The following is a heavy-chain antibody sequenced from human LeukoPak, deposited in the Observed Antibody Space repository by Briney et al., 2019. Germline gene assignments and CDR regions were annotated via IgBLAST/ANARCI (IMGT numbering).Heavy chain of an antibody. Sequence: KPSETLSLTSTVSGGSFSNYNYYWGWIRQSPGKGLEWIGSIHYVGSTYYNPSLKSRVTISVDTSKNQFSLNLSSVTAADTAVYYCARGGPTYYFDYWGQGTLVTVSS. D-gene: IGHD3-16*01. CDR2: IHYVGST. V-gene: IGHV4-39*07. CDR1: GGSFSNYNYY. CDR3: ARGGPTYYFDY. J-gene: IGHJ4*02.